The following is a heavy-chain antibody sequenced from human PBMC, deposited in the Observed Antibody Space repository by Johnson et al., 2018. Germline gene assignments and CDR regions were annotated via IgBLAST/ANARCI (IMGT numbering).Heavy chain of an antibody. Sequence: QLVQSGPEVKKPGTSVKVSCKASGFTFTSSAVQWVRQARGQRLEWIGWIVVGSGNTNYAQKFQERVTITRDMSTSTAYMELSSLRSEDTAVYYCAKGPTVTTFLRARGAFDIWGQGTTVTVSS. V-gene: IGHV1-58*01. CDR2: IVVGSGNT. CDR1: GFTFTSSA. D-gene: IGHD4-17*01. J-gene: IGHJ3*02. CDR3: AKGPTVTTFLRARGAFDI.